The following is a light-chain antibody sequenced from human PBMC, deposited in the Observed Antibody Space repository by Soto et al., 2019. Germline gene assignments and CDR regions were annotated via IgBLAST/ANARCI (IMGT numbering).Light chain of an antibody. CDR3: QSYDSSLSGNYV. CDR2: GNS. J-gene: IGLJ1*01. V-gene: IGLV1-40*01. Sequence: QSVLTQPPSVSGAPGQRVTISCTGSSSNIGAGYDVHWYQQLPGTAPKLLSYGNSNRPSGVPDRFSGSKSGTSASLAITGLQAEDEDDYYCQSYDSSLSGNYVFGTGTKLTVL. CDR1: SSNIGAGYD.